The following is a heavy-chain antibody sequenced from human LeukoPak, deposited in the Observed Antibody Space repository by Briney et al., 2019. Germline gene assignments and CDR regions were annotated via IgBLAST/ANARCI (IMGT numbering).Heavy chain of an antibody. CDR2: INPNSGGT. CDR1: GHTFTGYY. D-gene: IGHD4-23*01. CDR3: ARDGGGPEIYMDV. V-gene: IGHV1-2*02. Sequence: GASVKVSCKASGHTFTGYYMQWVRQAPGQGLEWMGWINPNSGGTNYAQKFQGRVTMTRDTSIGTAYMQLSRLRSDDTAVYYCARDGGGPEIYMDVWGKGTTVTISS. J-gene: IGHJ6*03.